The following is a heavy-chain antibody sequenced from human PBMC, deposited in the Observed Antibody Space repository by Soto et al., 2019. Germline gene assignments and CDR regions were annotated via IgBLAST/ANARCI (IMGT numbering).Heavy chain of an antibody. V-gene: IGHV3-53*01. CDR2: IYSGGST. J-gene: IGHJ6*02. CDR3: ARAPDYYYYGMDV. Sequence: EVLLVESGGGLIQPGGSLRLSCAASGFTVSSNYMSWVRQAPGKGLEWVSVIYSGGSTYYADSVKGRFTISRDNSKNTLYLQMNSLRAEDTAVYYCARAPDYYYYGMDVWGQGTTVTVSS. CDR1: GFTVSSNY.